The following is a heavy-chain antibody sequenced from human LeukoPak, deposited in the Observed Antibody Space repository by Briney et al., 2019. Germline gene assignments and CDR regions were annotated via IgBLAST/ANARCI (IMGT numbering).Heavy chain of an antibody. CDR1: GYTFTGYY. J-gene: IGHJ4*02. Sequence: ASVKVSCKASGYTFTGYYMHWVRQALGQGLEWMGWINPNSGGTNYAQKFQGRVTMTRDTSISTAYMELSRLRSDDTAVYYCAREVKGYDFWSGYPHFDYWGQGTLVTVSS. CDR2: INPNSGGT. V-gene: IGHV1-2*02. D-gene: IGHD3-3*01. CDR3: AREVKGYDFWSGYPHFDY.